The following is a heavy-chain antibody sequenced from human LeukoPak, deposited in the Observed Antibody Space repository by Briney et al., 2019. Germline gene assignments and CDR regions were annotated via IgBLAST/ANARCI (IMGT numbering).Heavy chain of an antibody. Sequence: PGGSLRLSCLASGFTFSRYSMKWVRQAPGKGLEWVSSISGSSNDKHYIDSVKGRFTISRDNAKNSLFLQMTSLRAEDTAVYYCVRAEGSSGSSEYFQHWGRGTLVTVSS. J-gene: IGHJ1*01. CDR1: GFTFSRYS. D-gene: IGHD5-12*01. V-gene: IGHV3-21*01. CDR3: VRAEGSSGSSEYFQH. CDR2: ISGSSNDK.